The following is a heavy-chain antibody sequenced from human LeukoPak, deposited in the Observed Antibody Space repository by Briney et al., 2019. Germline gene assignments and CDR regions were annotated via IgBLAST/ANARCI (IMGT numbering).Heavy chain of an antibody. CDR2: INTYTGNP. CDR3: ARGRGYNYGYCDY. Sequence: ASVKVSCKASVYTFTSYALNWVRQAPGQGLEWMGWINTYTGNPTYVQGFTGRVVFSLDTSATTAYLQISSLKAEDTAVYYCARGRGYNYGYCDYWGREPWSPSPQ. V-gene: IGHV7-4-1*02. D-gene: IGHD5-18*01. CDR1: VYTFTSYA. J-gene: IGHJ4*02.